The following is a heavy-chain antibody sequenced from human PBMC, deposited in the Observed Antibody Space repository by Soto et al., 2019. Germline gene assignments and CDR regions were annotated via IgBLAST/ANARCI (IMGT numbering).Heavy chain of an antibody. V-gene: IGHV3-30*18. CDR1: GFTFSSYG. CDR3: VKDGSSGWPYYYDMDV. J-gene: IGHJ6*02. Sequence: GGSLRLSCAASGFTFSSYGMHWVRQAPGKGLEWVAVISYDGSNKYYADSVKGRFTISRDNSKNTLYLQMSSLRAEDTAVYYCVKDGSSGWPYYYDMDVWGQGTTVTVSS. CDR2: ISYDGSNK. D-gene: IGHD6-19*01.